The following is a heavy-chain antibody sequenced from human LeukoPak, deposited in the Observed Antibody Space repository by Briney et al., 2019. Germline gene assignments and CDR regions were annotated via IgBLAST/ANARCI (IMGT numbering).Heavy chain of an antibody. V-gene: IGHV1-18*01. D-gene: IGHD4-17*01. J-gene: IGHJ4*02. Sequence: PGGSLRLSCAASGFTFTSYGISWVRQAPGQGLEWMGWISAYNGNTYYAQKLQGRVTMTTDTSTRTAYMELRSLRSDDTAVYYCARSGNDYGDYVGGYWGQGTLVTVSS. CDR3: ARSGNDYGDYVGGY. CDR1: GFTFTSYG. CDR2: ISAYNGNT.